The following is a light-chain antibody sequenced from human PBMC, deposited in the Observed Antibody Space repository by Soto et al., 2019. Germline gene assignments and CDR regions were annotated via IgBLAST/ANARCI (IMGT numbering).Light chain of an antibody. CDR2: NVS. CDR1: SSDVGGYNY. V-gene: IGLV2-14*01. CDR3: SSYTSSSTWV. Sequence: QSVLTQPASVSGSPGQSITISCTGTSSDVGGYNYVSLYQQHPGKAPKVMIYNVSNRPSGVSNRFSGSKSVNTASLTISGLQAEDEAEYYCSSYTSSSTWVFGGGTQLTVL. J-gene: IGLJ7*01.